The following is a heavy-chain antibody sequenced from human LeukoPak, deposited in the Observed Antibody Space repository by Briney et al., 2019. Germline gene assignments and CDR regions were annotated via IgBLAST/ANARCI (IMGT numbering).Heavy chain of an antibody. CDR2: VYPGDSDT. J-gene: IGHJ4*02. CDR3: AREEGYTGGSYYDYVH. V-gene: IGHV5-51*01. Sequence: GESLKISCKGSGYSFTNYWIGWVRQMPGKGLEWMGIVYPGDSDTRYSPSFQGQVTISADKSISTAYLQWSSLKASDTAMYYCAREEGYTGGSYYDYVHWGQGTLVTVSS. CDR1: GYSFTNYW. D-gene: IGHD1-26*01.